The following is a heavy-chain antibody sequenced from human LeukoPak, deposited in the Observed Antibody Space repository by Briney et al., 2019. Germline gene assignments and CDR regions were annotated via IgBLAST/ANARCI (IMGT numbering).Heavy chain of an antibody. J-gene: IGHJ5*02. CDR1: GFTFSSYW. CDR2: IKQDGSEK. CDR3: AQECVDSSGYYSVPNYFDP. Sequence: GGSLRLSCAASGFTFSSYWMSWVRQAPGKGLEWVANIKQDGSEKYYVDSVKGRFTISRDNAKNSLYLQMNSLRAEDTAVYYCAQECVDSSGYYSVPNYFDPWGQGALVTVSS. D-gene: IGHD3-22*01. V-gene: IGHV3-7*01.